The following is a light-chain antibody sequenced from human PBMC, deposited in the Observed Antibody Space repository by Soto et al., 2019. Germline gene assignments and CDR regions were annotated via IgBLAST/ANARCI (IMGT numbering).Light chain of an antibody. CDR2: GAS. J-gene: IGKJ2*01. Sequence: EIVLTQSPGTLSLSPGERATLSCRASQTVAGSYLAWYQKKPGQAPRLLIYGASSRATGIPDRFSGSGSGTDFTLTISRLEPEDFAVYYCQQYNDWPPYTFGQGTKVE. CDR3: QQYNDWPPYT. CDR1: QTVAGSY. V-gene: IGKV3-20*01.